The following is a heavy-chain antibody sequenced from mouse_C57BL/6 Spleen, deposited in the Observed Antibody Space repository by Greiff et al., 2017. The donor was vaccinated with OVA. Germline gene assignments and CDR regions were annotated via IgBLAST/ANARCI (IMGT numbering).Heavy chain of an antibody. D-gene: IGHD1-1*01. Sequence: VKLMESGAELVRPGTSVKMSCKASGYTFTNYWIGWAKQRPGHGLEWIGDIYPGGGYTNYNEKFKGKATLTADKSSSTAYMQFSSLTSEDSAIYYCARGTTVRYFDVWGTGTTVTVSS. CDR1: GYTFTNYW. CDR3: ARGTTVRYFDV. J-gene: IGHJ1*03. CDR2: IYPGGGYT. V-gene: IGHV1-63*01.